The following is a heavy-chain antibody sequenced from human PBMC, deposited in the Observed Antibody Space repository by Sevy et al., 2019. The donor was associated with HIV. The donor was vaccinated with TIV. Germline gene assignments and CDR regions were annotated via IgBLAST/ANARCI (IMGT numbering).Heavy chain of an antibody. CDR3: ARGTSEMATTPFDY. CDR2: ISAYNGNR. CDR1: GYTFTSYG. J-gene: IGHJ4*02. D-gene: IGHD5-12*01. V-gene: IGHV1-18*01. Sequence: ASVKVSCKASGYTFTSYGISWVRQAPGQGLEWMGWISAYNGNRNYAQKLQGRVTMTTDTSTSTVYMELRSLRSDDTAVYYCARGTSEMATTPFDYWGQGTLVTVSS.